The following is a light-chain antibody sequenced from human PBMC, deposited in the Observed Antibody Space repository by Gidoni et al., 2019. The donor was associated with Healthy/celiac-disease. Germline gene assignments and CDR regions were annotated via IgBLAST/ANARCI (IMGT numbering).Light chain of an antibody. V-gene: IGKV3-20*01. J-gene: IGKJ4*01. Sequence: EIVLTQSPGTLSLSPGERATLSCTASQSVSSSYFAWYQQKPGKAPRLLIYGASSRATGIPDRFSGSGSGTDFTLTISRLEPEDFAVYYCQQYGSSPALTFGGGTKVEI. CDR2: GAS. CDR3: QQYGSSPALT. CDR1: QSVSSSY.